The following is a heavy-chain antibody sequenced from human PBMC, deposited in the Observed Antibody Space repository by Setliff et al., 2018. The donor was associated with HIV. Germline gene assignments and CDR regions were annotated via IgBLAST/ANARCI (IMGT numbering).Heavy chain of an antibody. CDR1: GFTFSDYY. CDR3: ASETGASRGWFGY. Sequence: PGGSLRLSCVASGFTFSDYYMSWIRQAPWKGLEWVSDISSTGNTIKYAASVRGRFTISRDNTRKSVYLEMNSLTAEDTAVYYCASETGASRGWFGYWGQGTLVTVSS. V-gene: IGHV3-11*04. D-gene: IGHD6-13*01. J-gene: IGHJ5*01. CDR2: ISSTGNTI.